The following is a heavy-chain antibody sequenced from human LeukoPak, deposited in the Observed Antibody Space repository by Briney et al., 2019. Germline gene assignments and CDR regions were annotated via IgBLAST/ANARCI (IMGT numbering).Heavy chain of an antibody. CDR3: AKLARSGYCSSTSCLFDAFDI. CDR2: IRYDGSNK. V-gene: IGHV3-30*02. D-gene: IGHD2-2*03. J-gene: IGHJ3*02. CDR1: GFTFSSYG. Sequence: GGSLRLSCAASGFTFSSYGMHWVRQAPGKGLEWVAFIRYDGSNKYYADSVKGRFTISRDNSKNTLYLQMNSLRAEDTAVYYCAKLARSGYCSSTSCLFDAFDIWGQGTMVTVSS.